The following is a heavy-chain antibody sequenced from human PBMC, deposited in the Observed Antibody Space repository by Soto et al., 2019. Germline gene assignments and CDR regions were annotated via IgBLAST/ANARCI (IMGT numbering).Heavy chain of an antibody. V-gene: IGHV3-48*02. CDR1: GFTFSSYS. CDR3: ATYYDEVYYYGMDV. D-gene: IGHD3-3*01. Sequence: EVLLVESGGGLVQPGGSLRLSCTASGFTFSSYSMNWVRQAPWKGLEWVSYISSHSRNIHYADSVKGRFTISRDNAKNSLYPQMNSLRDEDTAVYFCATYYDEVYYYGMDVWGQGTTAIVSS. CDR2: ISSHSRNI. J-gene: IGHJ6*02.